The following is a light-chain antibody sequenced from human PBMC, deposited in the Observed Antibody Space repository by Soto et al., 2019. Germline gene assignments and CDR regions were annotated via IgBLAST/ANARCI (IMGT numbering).Light chain of an antibody. Sequence: EIVMTQSTATLSVSPGERAALSCRASQSVSSNLAWYQQKPGQAPRLLIYGASTRATGIPARFSGNGSGTEFTLTISSLQSEDFAVYYCQQYNNWPRTFGQGTKVDIK. CDR3: QQYNNWPRT. CDR1: QSVSSN. V-gene: IGKV3-15*01. CDR2: GAS. J-gene: IGKJ1*01.